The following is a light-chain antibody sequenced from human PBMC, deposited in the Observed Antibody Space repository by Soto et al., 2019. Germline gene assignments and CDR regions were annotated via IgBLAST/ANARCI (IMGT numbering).Light chain of an antibody. CDR1: YGSVSTDYY. CDR3: VLYLGSGMWV. Sequence: QTVVPQEPSFSVSRGRTVTLTCGLTYGSVSTDYYASWYQQTPGQAPRTLIYNTHIRSSGVPDRFSGSILGGKAALTITGAQADDECDYYCVLYLGSGMWVFGGGTKLTVL. J-gene: IGLJ3*02. CDR2: NTH. V-gene: IGLV8-61*01.